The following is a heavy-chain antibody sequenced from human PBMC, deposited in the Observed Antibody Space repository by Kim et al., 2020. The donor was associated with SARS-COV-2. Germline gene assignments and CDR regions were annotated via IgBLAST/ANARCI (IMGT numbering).Heavy chain of an antibody. J-gene: IGHJ4*02. D-gene: IGHD3-9*01. V-gene: IGHV1-3*01. CDR3: ARGPDTYFDY. Sequence: KYSQQFQGRVTLTRDTSATTAFMELGSLRSEDTAVYYCARGPDTYFDYWGQGTLVTVSS.